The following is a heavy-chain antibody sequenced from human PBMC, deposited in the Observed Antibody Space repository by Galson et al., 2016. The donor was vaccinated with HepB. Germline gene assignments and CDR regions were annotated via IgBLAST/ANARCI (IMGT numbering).Heavy chain of an antibody. CDR3: TRDVSDYYDRGGYSLDF. D-gene: IGHD3-22*01. V-gene: IGHV3-49*03. Sequence: SLRLSCATSGFTFGEHAMSWFRQAPGKGLEWVGFIRSKANSGTTEYAASVKGRFTISRDDSKSIAYLQMNSLKTEDAAVYYCTRDVSDYYDRGGYSLDFCGQGTLVTVSS. CDR1: GFTFGEHA. CDR2: IRSKANSGTT. J-gene: IGHJ4*02.